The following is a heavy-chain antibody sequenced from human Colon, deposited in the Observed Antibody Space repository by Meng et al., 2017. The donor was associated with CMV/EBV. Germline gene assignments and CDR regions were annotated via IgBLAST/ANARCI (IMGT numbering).Heavy chain of an antibody. CDR2: ISDSGYT. D-gene: IGHD2-8*02. J-gene: IGHJ4*02. Sequence: GGSLRLSCAASGFTFNRNSMSWVRQAPGKGLEWVSFISDSGYTNYGDPVKGRFTISRDNSKNTVFLQMNSLRVDDTGIYYCAKIRKGGYCTGGSCFDNWGQGTQVTVSS. CDR1: GFTFNRNS. CDR3: AKIRKGGYCTGGSCFDN. V-gene: IGHV3-23*01.